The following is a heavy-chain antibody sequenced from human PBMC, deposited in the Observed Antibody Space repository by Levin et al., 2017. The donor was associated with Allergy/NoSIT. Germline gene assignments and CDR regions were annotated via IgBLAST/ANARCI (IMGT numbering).Heavy chain of an antibody. CDR2: IDYAGST. J-gene: IGHJ4*02. CDR1: GGSITSYY. CDR3: PRAAVWFGDKGFDS. D-gene: IGHD3-10*01. Sequence: SETLSLTCSVSGGSITSYYWSWIRQPPGKGLEWIGYIDYAGSTNYNPSLKSRVTMPVDMSKNQFSLKLSSVTAADTAVYYCPRAAVWFGDKGFDSWGQGTLVTVSS. V-gene: IGHV4-59*01.